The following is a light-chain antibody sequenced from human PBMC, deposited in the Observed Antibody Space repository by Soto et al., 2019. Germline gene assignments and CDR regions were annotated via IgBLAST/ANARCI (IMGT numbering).Light chain of an antibody. J-gene: IGLJ3*02. CDR1: GAGYH. CDR3: QSYDSSLSGWV. Sequence: QSVLTQPPSVSGAPGQRVTISCIGAGYHVHWYQQLPGTAPKVLIYGNNNRPSGVPDRFSGSKSGTSASLAITGLQAEDEADYYCQSYDSSLSGWVFGGGTKVTVL. CDR2: GNN. V-gene: IGLV1-40*01.